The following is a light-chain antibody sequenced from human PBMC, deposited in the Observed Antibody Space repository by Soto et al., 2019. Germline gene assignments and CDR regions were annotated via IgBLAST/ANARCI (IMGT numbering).Light chain of an antibody. CDR3: MQAIQFPLFA. CDR1: QSLLHSDGKTY. CDR2: EVS. J-gene: IGKJ3*01. Sequence: EIMLTQTPLSLSVTPGQPASISCKSSQSLLHSDGKTYLYWYLQRPGQPPHLLMYEVSNRFSGVSDRFSGGGYGTDFTLKISRVEAEDVGVYYCMQAIQFPLFAFGPGTKVDIK. V-gene: IGKV2D-29*01.